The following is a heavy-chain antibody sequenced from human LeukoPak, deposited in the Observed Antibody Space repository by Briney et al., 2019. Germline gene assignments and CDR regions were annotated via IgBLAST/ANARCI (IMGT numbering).Heavy chain of an antibody. D-gene: IGHD2-8*01. V-gene: IGHV3-15*01. CDR2: IKSKTDGGTT. Sequence: GGSLRLSCAASGFTFSNAWMSWVRQAPGKGLEWIGRIKSKTDGGTTDYAAPVKGRFTVSRDDSKNTLYLQMNSLKTEDTAAYYCAKAPYCTNGVCPDYWGQGTLVTVSS. CDR3: AKAPYCTNGVCPDY. CDR1: GFTFSNAW. J-gene: IGHJ4*02.